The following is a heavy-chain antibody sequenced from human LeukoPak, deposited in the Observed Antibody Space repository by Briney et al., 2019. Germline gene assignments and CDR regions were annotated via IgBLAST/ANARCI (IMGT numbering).Heavy chain of an antibody. D-gene: IGHD3-22*01. CDR1: GFTFSSYG. CDR3: ARVRYYDSSGYKYYFDY. CDR2: IWYDGSNK. V-gene: IGHV3-33*01. Sequence: GGSLRLSCAASGFTFSSYGMHWVRQAPGKGLEWVAVIWYDGSNKYYADSVKGRFTISRDNSKNTLYLQMNSLRAEDTAVYYCARVRYYDSSGYKYYFDYWGQRTLVTLSS. J-gene: IGHJ4*02.